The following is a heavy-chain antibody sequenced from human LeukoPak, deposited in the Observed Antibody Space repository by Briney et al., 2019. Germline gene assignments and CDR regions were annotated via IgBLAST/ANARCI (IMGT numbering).Heavy chain of an antibody. CDR1: GGTFISYA. J-gene: IGHJ4*02. CDR3: AREDRDSSSPNFDY. CDR2: IIPIFGTA. Sequence: ASVKVSCKASGGTFISYAISWVRQAPGQGLEWMGGIIPIFGTANYAQKFQGRVTITADESTSTAYMELSSLRSEDTAVYYCAREDRDSSSPNFDYWGQGTLVTVSS. D-gene: IGHD6-6*01. V-gene: IGHV1-69*13.